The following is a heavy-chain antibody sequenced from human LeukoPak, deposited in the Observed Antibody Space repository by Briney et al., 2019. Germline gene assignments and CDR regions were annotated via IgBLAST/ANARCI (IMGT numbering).Heavy chain of an antibody. J-gene: IGHJ4*02. CDR1: GFTFSSYW. V-gene: IGHV3-7*01. CDR3: ARDSNYDFWSGYYGFDY. Sequence: GGSLRLSCAASGFTFSSYWMSWVRQAPGKGLEWVANIKQDGSEKYYVDSVKGRFTISRDNAKNSLDLQMNSLRAEDTAVYYCARDSNYDFWSGYYGFDYWGQGTLVTVSS. D-gene: IGHD3-3*01. CDR2: IKQDGSEK.